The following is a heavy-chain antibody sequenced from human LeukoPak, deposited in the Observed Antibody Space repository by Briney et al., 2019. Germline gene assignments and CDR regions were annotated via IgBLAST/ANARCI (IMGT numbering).Heavy chain of an antibody. CDR3: VRNQGAGISYFDF. V-gene: IGHV3-33*08. J-gene: IGHJ4*02. CDR2: IWYDGGNK. CDR1: GFTFSSYA. Sequence: GGSLRLSCVASGFTFSSYAMNWVRQAPGKGLEWVAAIWYDGGNKYYADSVRGRFTISRDNSKNTVYLQMNSLRVEDTAIYYCVRNQGAGISYFDFWGQGTQVTVSS. D-gene: IGHD1-14*01.